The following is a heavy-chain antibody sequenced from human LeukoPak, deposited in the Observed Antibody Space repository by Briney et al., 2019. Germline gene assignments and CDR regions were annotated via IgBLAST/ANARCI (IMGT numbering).Heavy chain of an antibody. J-gene: IGHJ4*02. V-gene: IGHV3-43*01. D-gene: IGHD5-12*01. Sequence: PGRSLRLSCAASGFTFDDYTMHWVRQAPGKGLEWVSLISWDGGSTYYADSVKGRFTISRDNSKNSLYLQMNSLRTEDTALYYCAKGKGGYSGYDPRGYYFDYWGQGTLVTVSS. CDR3: AKGKGGYSGYDPRGYYFDY. CDR2: ISWDGGST. CDR1: GFTFDDYT.